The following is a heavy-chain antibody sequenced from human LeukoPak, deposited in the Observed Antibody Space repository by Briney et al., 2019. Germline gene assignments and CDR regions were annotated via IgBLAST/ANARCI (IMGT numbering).Heavy chain of an antibody. J-gene: IGHJ4*02. D-gene: IGHD2-2*01. CDR2: ISSSSSYI. CDR1: GFTFSSYS. V-gene: IGHV3-21*01. Sequence: GGSLRLSCAASGFTFSSYSMNWVRQAPGKGLEWVSSISSSSSYIYYADSVKGRFTISRDNAKNSLYLQMNSLRAEDTAVYYCARDFDFVVVPAARGFDYWGQGTLVTVSS. CDR3: ARDFDFVVVPAARGFDY.